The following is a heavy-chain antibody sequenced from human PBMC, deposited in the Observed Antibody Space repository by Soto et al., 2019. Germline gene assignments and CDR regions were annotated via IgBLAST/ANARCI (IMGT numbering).Heavy chain of an antibody. CDR2: IYYSGST. D-gene: IGHD2-2*01. V-gene: IGHV4-59*01. J-gene: IGHJ5*02. Sequence: QVQLQESGPGLVKPSETLSLTCTVSGGSISSYYWSWIRQPPGKGLEWVGYIYYSGSTNYNPSLKSRVIISVDTSKNQFSLKLSSVTAADTAVYYCARDRGCSSTSCYQGGWFDPWGQGTLVTVSS. CDR1: GGSISSYY. CDR3: ARDRGCSSTSCYQGGWFDP.